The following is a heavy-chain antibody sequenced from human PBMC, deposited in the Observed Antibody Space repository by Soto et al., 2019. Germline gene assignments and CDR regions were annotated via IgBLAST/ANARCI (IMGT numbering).Heavy chain of an antibody. CDR1: GFDFSGYT. Sequence: QVHLEESGGGVVQPGGSLRLSCAGSGFDFSGYTIHWVRPAPGKGLEWVAVISYDGSDKYYADAVKGRFTTSKDNAKKMLYLQMNSRRTEATAVYYCSGVDFSTSTCYYYGFDVWGQGTPVTVSS. D-gene: IGHD2-2*01. CDR3: SGVDFSTSTCYYYGFDV. J-gene: IGHJ6*02. CDR2: ISYDGSDK. V-gene: IGHV3-30-3*01.